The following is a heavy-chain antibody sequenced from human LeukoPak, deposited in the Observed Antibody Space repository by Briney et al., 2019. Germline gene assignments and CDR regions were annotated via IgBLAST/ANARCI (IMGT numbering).Heavy chain of an antibody. J-gene: IGHJ4*02. CDR3: AAWTDRGYSY. CDR1: GFTFSRSW. V-gene: IGHV3-7*01. CDR2: INPDGDGM. Sequence: GGSPRLSCTASGFTFSRSWMNWIRQAPGKGLEWVANINPDGDGMRFVDSVKGRFTMSRDNAQSSLHLQMNSLRVEDTAFYYCAAWTDRGYSYWGQGVLVTVSS. D-gene: IGHD5-12*01.